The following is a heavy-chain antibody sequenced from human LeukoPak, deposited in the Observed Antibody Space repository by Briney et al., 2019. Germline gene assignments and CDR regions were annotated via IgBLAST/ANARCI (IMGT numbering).Heavy chain of an antibody. V-gene: IGHV3-30*04. D-gene: IGHD6-13*01. CDR1: GFTFSSYA. CDR3: ARDSEQQVPFDY. J-gene: IGHJ4*02. Sequence: QPGGSLRLSCAASGFTFSSYAMHWVRQAPGKGLEWVAVISYDGSNKYYADSVKGRFTISRDNSKNTLYLQMNSLRAEDTAVYYCARDSEQQVPFDYWGQGTLVTVSS. CDR2: ISYDGSNK.